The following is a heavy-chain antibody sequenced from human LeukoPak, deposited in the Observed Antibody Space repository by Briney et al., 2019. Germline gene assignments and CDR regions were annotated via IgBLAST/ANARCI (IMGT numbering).Heavy chain of an antibody. J-gene: IGHJ6*02. CDR1: GYTFTSYG. D-gene: IGHD2-2*02. Sequence: ASVKVSCKASGYTFTSYGISWVRQAPGQGLEWMGWISAYNGNTNYAQKLQGRVTMTTDTSTSTAYMELRSLRSDDTAVYYCARDLCSSTSCYSHYYYGMDVWGQGTTVTVSS. CDR2: ISAYNGNT. V-gene: IGHV1-18*01. CDR3: ARDLCSSTSCYSHYYYGMDV.